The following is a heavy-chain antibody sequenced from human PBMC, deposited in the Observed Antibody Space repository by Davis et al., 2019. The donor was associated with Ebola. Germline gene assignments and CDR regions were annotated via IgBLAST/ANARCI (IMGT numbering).Heavy chain of an antibody. CDR2: IQNKVDSYTT. CDR1: GFTFSDHW. J-gene: IGHJ4*02. Sequence: PGGSLRLSCEASGFTFSDHWMDWVRQAPGKGLEWVGQIQNKVDSYTTQYAASVKGRFPVSRDDSKNSVYLHMNSLKTEDTAIYYCTDVGAVSDYWGQGTLVTVSS. CDR3: TDVGAVSDY. V-gene: IGHV3-72*01. D-gene: IGHD3-16*01.